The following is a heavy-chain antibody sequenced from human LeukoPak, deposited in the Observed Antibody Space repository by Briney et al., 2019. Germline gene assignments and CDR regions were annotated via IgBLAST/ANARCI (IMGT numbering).Heavy chain of an antibody. CDR2: INPNSGGT. D-gene: IGHD4-17*01. CDR3: ARDRNGDYLFDY. Sequence: ASVKVSCKASGYTFSAHYMHWVRQAPGQGLEWMGWINPNSGGTNYAQKFQSRVTMTGDTSISTAYMELSRLSSDDTAIYYCARDRNGDYLFDYWGQGTLVTVTS. CDR1: GYTFSAHY. V-gene: IGHV1-2*02. J-gene: IGHJ4*02.